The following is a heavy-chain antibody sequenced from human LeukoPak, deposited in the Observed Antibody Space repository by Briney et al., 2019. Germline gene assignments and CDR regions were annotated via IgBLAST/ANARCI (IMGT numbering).Heavy chain of an antibody. Sequence: SVKVSCKAFGGTSSSYTISWVRQAPGQGLEWMGRIIPILGIANYAQKFQGRVTITADKSTSTAYMELSSLRSEDTAVYYCARVRGELIPFYYFDYWGQGTLVTVSS. CDR3: ARVRGELIPFYYFDY. CDR1: GGTSSSYT. CDR2: IIPILGIA. D-gene: IGHD3-10*01. V-gene: IGHV1-69*02. J-gene: IGHJ4*02.